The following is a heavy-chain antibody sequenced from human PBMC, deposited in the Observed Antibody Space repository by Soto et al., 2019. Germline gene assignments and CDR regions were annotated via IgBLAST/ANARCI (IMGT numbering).Heavy chain of an antibody. CDR1: GYTFTSYA. V-gene: IGHV1-3*01. D-gene: IGHD3-22*01. CDR2: INAGNGNT. CDR3: ARGDYYDIHDY. Sequence: QVQLVQSGAEVKKPGASVKVSCKASGYTFTSYAMHWVRQAPGQRLEWMGWINAGNGNTKYSQKFQGRVTITRDTSASTAYMEVSILRSEDTAVYYCARGDYYDIHDYWGQGTLVTVSS. J-gene: IGHJ4*02.